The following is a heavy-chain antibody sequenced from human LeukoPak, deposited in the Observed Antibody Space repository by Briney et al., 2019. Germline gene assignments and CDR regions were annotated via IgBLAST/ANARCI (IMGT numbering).Heavy chain of an antibody. V-gene: IGHV3-9*01. Sequence: GGSLRPSCAASGFTFDDYAMHWVRQAPGKGLEWVSGISWNSGSIGYADSVKGRFTISRDNAKNSLYLQMNSLRAEDTALYYCAKGNRIAVANPFDYWGQGTLVTVSS. J-gene: IGHJ4*02. CDR1: GFTFDDYA. CDR3: AKGNRIAVANPFDY. D-gene: IGHD6-19*01. CDR2: ISWNSGSI.